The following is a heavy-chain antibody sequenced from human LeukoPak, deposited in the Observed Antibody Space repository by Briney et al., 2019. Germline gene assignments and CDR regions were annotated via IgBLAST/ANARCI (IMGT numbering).Heavy chain of an antibody. V-gene: IGHV3-49*03. CDR2: IRSKAYGGTT. J-gene: IGHJ4*02. Sequence: GGSLRLSCTASGFTFGDYAMSWFRQAPGKGLEWVGFIRSKAYGGTTEYAASVKGRFTISRDDSKSIAYLQMNSLKTEDTAVYYCTKTDYYGSGSVGSPYFDYWGQGTLVTVSS. D-gene: IGHD3-10*01. CDR1: GFTFGDYA. CDR3: TKTDYYGSGSVGSPYFDY.